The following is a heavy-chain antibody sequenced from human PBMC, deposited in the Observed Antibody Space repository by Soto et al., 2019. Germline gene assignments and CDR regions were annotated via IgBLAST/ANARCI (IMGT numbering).Heavy chain of an antibody. CDR3: ARSRASSGLFSSRVIYFDY. D-gene: IGHD6-19*01. J-gene: IGHJ4*02. V-gene: IGHV1-69*13. CDR2: IIPIFGTA. CDR1: GGTFSSYA. Sequence: ASVKVSCKASGGTFSSYAISWVRQAPGQGLEWMGGIIPIFGTANYAQKFQGRVTITADESTSTAYMELSSLRSEDTAVYYCARSRASSGLFSSRVIYFDYWGQGTLVTVSS.